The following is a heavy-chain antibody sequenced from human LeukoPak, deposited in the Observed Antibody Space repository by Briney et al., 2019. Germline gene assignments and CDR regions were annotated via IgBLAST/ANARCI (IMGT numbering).Heavy chain of an antibody. Sequence: GGSLRLSCAASGFTFSTYAMSWVRQAPGKGLEWVSAIVGRGGTTYYADFVKGRFTISRDNSKNTLHLQMSSLRAEDTAIYYCAKDREATYLWGFLDYWGQGTLVTVSS. CDR3: AKDREATYLWGFLDY. CDR2: IVGRGGTT. J-gene: IGHJ4*02. V-gene: IGHV3-23*01. D-gene: IGHD5-24*01. CDR1: GFTFSTYA.